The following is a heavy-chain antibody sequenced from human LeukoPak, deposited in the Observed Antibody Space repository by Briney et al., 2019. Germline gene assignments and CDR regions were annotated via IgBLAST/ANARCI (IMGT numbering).Heavy chain of an antibody. CDR1: GFTFSSYA. CDR3: ARVWEDIVVVPAALSY. J-gene: IGHJ4*02. V-gene: IGHV3-30*01. CDR2: ISYDGSNK. Sequence: GRSLRLSCAASGFTFSSYAMHWVRQAPGKGLEWGAVISYDGSNKYYADSVKGRFTISRDNSKNTLYLQMNSLRAEDTAVYYCARVWEDIVVVPAALSYWGQGTLVTVSS. D-gene: IGHD2-2*01.